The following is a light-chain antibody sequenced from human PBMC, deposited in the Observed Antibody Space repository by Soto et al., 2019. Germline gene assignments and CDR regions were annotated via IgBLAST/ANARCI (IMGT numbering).Light chain of an antibody. CDR2: RNS. V-gene: IGLV1-47*01. CDR3: AAWDDNLSGFYV. CDR1: ASTIGRNY. J-gene: IGLJ1*01. Sequence: QSVLTQSPSASGTPGQRVTISCSGSASTIGRNYVYWYQQLPGTAPKLLIYRNSQRPSGFPDRFSGSKSGTSASLAISGLRSEDEADYYCAAWDDNLSGFYVFGDGTKVTVL.